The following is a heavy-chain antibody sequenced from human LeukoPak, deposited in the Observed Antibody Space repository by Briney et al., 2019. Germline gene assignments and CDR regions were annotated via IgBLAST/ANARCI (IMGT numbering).Heavy chain of an antibody. CDR2: INPSGGST. D-gene: IGHD6-19*01. V-gene: IGHV1-46*01. J-gene: IGHJ5*02. CDR1: GYTFTSYY. Sequence: ASVTVSCKASGYTFTSYYMRWVRQAPGQGLEWMGIINPSGGSTVYAQKFQGRVTMTRDTSTSTVYMELSSLRSDDTAVYYCAVYSSGWYPWGQGTLVTVSS. CDR3: AVYSSGWYP.